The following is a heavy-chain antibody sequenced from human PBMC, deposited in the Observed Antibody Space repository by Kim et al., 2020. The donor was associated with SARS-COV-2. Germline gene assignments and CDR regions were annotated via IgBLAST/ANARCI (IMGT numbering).Heavy chain of an antibody. CDR2: ISGSGGST. D-gene: IGHD1-26*01. V-gene: IGHV3-23*01. Sequence: GGSLRLSCAASGFTFSSYAMSWVRQAPGKGLEWVSAISGSGGSTYYADSVKGRFTISRDNSKNTLYLQMNSLRAEDTAVYYCAKDPSSWDYYGMDVWGQGTTVTVSS. CDR1: GFTFSSYA. CDR3: AKDPSSWDYYGMDV. J-gene: IGHJ6*02.